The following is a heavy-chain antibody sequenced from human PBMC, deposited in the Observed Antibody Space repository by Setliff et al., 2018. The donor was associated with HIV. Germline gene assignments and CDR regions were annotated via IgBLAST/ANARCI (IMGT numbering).Heavy chain of an antibody. CDR3: ARRRPADSSTGEDSWTGTFDL. Sequence: SETLSLTCTVSGGSINRHFWGWIRQPPGRGLEWIGYIDYSGNTNYHHYLSFRVTMSVATSRNQFSLRLTSVTAADTAVYYCARRRPADSSTGEDSWTGTFDLWGLGTLVTVSS. J-gene: IGHJ4*02. D-gene: IGHD3-3*01. CDR1: GGSINRHF. CDR2: IDYSGNT. V-gene: IGHV4-59*11.